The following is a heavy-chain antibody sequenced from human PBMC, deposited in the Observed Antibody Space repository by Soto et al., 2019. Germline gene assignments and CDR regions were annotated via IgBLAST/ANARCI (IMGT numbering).Heavy chain of an antibody. J-gene: IGHJ6*03. CDR3: ARNRRDYDILTGYYTYYYYMDV. D-gene: IGHD3-9*01. Sequence: SETLSLTCTVSGGSISSYYWSWIRQPPGKGLEWIGYIYYSGSTNYNPSLKSRVPISVDTSKNQFSLKLSSVTAADTAVYYCARNRRDYDILTGYYTYYYYMDVWGKGTTATVSS. CDR2: IYYSGST. V-gene: IGHV4-59*01. CDR1: GGSISSYY.